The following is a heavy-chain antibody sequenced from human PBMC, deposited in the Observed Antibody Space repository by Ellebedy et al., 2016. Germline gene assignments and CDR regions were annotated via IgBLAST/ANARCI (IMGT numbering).Heavy chain of an antibody. CDR1: GGSISSYY. V-gene: IGHV4-59*12. Sequence: SETLSLTCTVSGGSISSYYWSWIRQPPGKGLEWIGYIYYSGSTNYNPSLKSRVTISVDTSKNQFSLKLSSVTAADTAVYYCARPFSYYYDSSGYDAFDIWGQGTMVTVSS. CDR3: ARPFSYYYDSSGYDAFDI. CDR2: IYYSGST. D-gene: IGHD3-22*01. J-gene: IGHJ3*02.